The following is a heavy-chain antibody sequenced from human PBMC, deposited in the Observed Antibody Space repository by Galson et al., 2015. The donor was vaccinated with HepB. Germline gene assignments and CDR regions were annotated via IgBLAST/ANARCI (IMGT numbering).Heavy chain of an antibody. D-gene: IGHD3-16*01. J-gene: IGHJ4*02. CDR3: ARHWDHGGGFDY. Sequence: SLRLSCAASGFTFSDYYMSWIRQAPGKGLEWVSYISSSSSYTNYADSVKGRFTISRDNAKNSLYLQMNSLRAEDTAVYYCARHWDHGGGFDYWGQGTLVTVSS. V-gene: IGHV3-11*03. CDR2: ISSSSSYT. CDR1: GFTFSDYY.